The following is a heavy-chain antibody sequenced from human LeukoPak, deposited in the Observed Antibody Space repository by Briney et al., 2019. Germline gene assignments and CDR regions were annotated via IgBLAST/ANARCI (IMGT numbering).Heavy chain of an antibody. CDR2: IYHPGST. D-gene: IGHD3-22*01. CDR3: TRCDTVGYYYGFDL. J-gene: IGHJ3*01. Sequence: SETLSLTCTVFGGSISTSSSCYWGSIGQPPGKGREWIGSIYHPGSTSYKPYLESRATISLHTSNSQFSLKLSSVPAADTAVYYCTRCDTVGYYYGFDLWGQETMVTVS. V-gene: IGHV4-39*07. CDR1: GGSISTSSSCY.